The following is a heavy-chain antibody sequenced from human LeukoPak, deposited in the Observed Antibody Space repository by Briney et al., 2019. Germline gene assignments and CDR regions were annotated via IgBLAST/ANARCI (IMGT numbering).Heavy chain of an antibody. CDR3: ARDPGRSGGSCYSDY. J-gene: IGHJ4*02. V-gene: IGHV3-21*01. Sequence: GGSLRLSCAASGFTFGSFSMTWVRQAPGKGLEWVSSISSSGTYIYYADSVKGRFTTSRDNAKNSLYLQMNSLRAEDTALYYCARDPGRSGGSCYSDYWGQGTLVTVSS. D-gene: IGHD2-15*01. CDR2: ISSSGTYI. CDR1: GFTFGSFS.